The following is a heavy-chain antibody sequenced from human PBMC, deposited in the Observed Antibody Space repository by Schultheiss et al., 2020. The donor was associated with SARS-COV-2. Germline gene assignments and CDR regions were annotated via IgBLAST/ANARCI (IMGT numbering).Heavy chain of an antibody. J-gene: IGHJ6*02. CDR1: GFTFSRYG. Sequence: GGSLRLSCAASGFTFSRYGMHWVRQAPGKGLEWVALVWYDGSNKFYADSVKGRFTISKDNSKNTLYLQMNSLRAEDTAVYYCARAGQLGYGMDVWGQGTTVTVSS. CDR2: VWYDGSNK. CDR3: ARAGQLGYGMDV. V-gene: IGHV3-33*01. D-gene: IGHD5-24*01.